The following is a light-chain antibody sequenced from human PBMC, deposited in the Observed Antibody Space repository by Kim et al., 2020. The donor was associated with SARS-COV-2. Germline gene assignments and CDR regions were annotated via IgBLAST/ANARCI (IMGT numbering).Light chain of an antibody. CDR3: LLSYRGARV. V-gene: IGLV7-46*01. Sequence: PGGTVHSPGHSSTGPVTSDHYPFWFQQKPGQAPRTLISNTNTKQSWTPARFSGSLLGGKAALTLSGAQAEDEAEYYCLLSYRGARVFGGGTQLTVL. J-gene: IGLJ3*02. CDR2: NTN. CDR1: TGPVTSDHY.